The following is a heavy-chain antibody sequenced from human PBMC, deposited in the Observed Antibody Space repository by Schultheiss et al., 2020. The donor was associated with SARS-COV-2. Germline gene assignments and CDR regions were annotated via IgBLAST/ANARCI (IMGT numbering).Heavy chain of an antibody. CDR3: AHTTVPHFDY. D-gene: IGHD2-2*01. J-gene: IGHJ4*02. V-gene: IGHV2-5*01. Sequence: SGPTLVKPTQTLTLTCTFSGFSLSTSGVGVGWIRQPPGKALEWLAHIFSNDEKSYSTSLKSRLTISKDTSKSQVVLTMTNMDPVDTATYYCAHTTVPHFDYWGQGTLVTVSS. CDR2: IFSNDEK. CDR1: GFSLSTSGVG.